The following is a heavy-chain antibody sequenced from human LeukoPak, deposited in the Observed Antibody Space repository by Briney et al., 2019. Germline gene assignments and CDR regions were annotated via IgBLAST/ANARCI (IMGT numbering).Heavy chain of an antibody. CDR2: INHSGST. CDR3: VRGRASGYSYGWARDYYYYMDV. CDR1: GGSFSGYY. V-gene: IGHV4-34*01. D-gene: IGHD5-18*01. J-gene: IGHJ6*03. Sequence: SETLSLTCAVYGGSFSGYYWSWIRQPPGKGLEWIGEINHSGSTNYNPSLKSRVTISVDTSKNQFSLKLSSVTAADTAVYSCVRGRASGYSYGWARDYYYYMDVWGKGTTVTVSS.